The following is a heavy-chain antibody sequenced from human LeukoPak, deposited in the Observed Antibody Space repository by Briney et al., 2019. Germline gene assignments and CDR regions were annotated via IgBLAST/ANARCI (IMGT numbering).Heavy chain of an antibody. CDR2: ISGSGGST. Sequence: GGSLRLSCAASGFTFSSYAMSWVRQAPGKGLEWVSAISGSGGSTYYADSVKGRFTISRDNAKNSLYLQMNSLRAEDTAVYYCARCRGTNWFDPWGQGTLVTVSS. CDR1: GFTFSSYA. D-gene: IGHD1-7*01. CDR3: ARCRGTNWFDP. V-gene: IGHV3-23*01. J-gene: IGHJ5*02.